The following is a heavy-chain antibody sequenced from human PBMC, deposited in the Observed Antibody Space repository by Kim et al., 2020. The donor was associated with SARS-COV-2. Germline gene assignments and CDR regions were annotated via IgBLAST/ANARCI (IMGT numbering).Heavy chain of an antibody. D-gene: IGHD3-10*01. CDR3: ARLPYCGHYSQSLIDY. J-gene: IGHJ4*02. V-gene: IGHV5-51*01. CDR2: IYPGHSYI. CDR1: GYSFSTYW. Sequence: GESLKISCRGSGYSFSTYWVAWVRQTPGKVLEWVGFIYPGHSYIKYSPSFEGHVTISADKSINGAYLQWDNLRASDTATYYCARLPYCGHYSQSLIDYWGPGSLVRVSS.